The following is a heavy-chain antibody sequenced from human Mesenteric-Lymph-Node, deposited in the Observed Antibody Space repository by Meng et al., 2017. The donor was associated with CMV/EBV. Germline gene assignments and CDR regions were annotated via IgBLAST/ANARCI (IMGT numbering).Heavy chain of an antibody. CDR2: FNPHDDST. V-gene: IGHV1-46*01. Sequence: ASVKVSCKASGYPFIDYYIHWVRQAPGQGLEWMGIFNPHDDSTTYAPKFRGRVIMTKDTSTSTVFVEVSGLTSDDTAVYYCARGLSSGFVKTWFDFWGPGAAVTVSS. CDR3: ARGLSSGFVKTWFDF. J-gene: IGHJ4*02. CDR1: GYPFIDYY. D-gene: IGHD6-25*01.